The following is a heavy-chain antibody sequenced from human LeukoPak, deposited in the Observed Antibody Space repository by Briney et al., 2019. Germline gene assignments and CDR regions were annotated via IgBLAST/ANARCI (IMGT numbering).Heavy chain of an antibody. J-gene: IGHJ4*02. CDR3: ARDYYDSSGYYPFDY. CDR1: GFTFSSYS. Sequence: TGGSLRLSCAASGFTFSSYSMNWVRQAPGKGLEWVSSISSSSSYIYYADSVKGRFTISRDNAKNTLYLQMNSLRAEDTAVYYCARDYYDSSGYYPFDYWGQGTLVTVSS. V-gene: IGHV3-21*01. CDR2: ISSSSSYI. D-gene: IGHD3-22*01.